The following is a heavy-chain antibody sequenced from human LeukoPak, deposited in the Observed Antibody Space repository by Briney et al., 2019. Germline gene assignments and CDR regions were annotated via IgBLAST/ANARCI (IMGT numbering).Heavy chain of an antibody. CDR2: ISSSSSYI. CDR3: AKDITMIVVVTLGY. Sequence: GSLRLSCAAYGFTFSSYSMNWVRQAPGKGLEWVSSISSSSSYIYYADSVKGRFTISRDNSKNTLYLQMNSLRAEDTAVYYCAKDITMIVVVTLGYWGQGTLVTVSS. D-gene: IGHD3-22*01. CDR1: GFTFSSYS. V-gene: IGHV3-21*04. J-gene: IGHJ4*02.